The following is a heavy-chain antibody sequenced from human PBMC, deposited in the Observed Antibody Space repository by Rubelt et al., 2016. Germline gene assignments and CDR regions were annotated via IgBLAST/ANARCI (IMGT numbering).Heavy chain of an antibody. CDR3: ARDRYYYDSSGYHY. J-gene: IGHJ4*02. CDR2: IYSGGST. D-gene: IGHD3-22*01. V-gene: IGHV3-66*01. CDR1: SSNY. Sequence: SSNYMSWVRQAPGKGLEWVSVIYSGGSTYYADSVKGRFTISRDNSKNTLYLQMNSLRVEDTAVYYCARDRYYYDSSGYHYWGQGTLVTVSS.